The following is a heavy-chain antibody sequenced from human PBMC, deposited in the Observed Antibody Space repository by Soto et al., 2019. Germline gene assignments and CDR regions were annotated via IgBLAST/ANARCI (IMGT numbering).Heavy chain of an antibody. CDR3: ARGRKYYDGWSGYSHPRYYFND. CDR1: GGSISSGGYY. D-gene: IGHD3-3*01. Sequence: SETLSLTCTVSGGSISSGGYYWSWIRQHPGKGLEWIGYIYYSGSTYYNPSLKSRVTISVDTSKNQFSLKLSSVTAADTAVYYCARGRKYYDGWSGYSHPRYYFNDWGKGTLVTVSS. CDR2: IYYSGST. J-gene: IGHJ4*02. V-gene: IGHV4-31*03.